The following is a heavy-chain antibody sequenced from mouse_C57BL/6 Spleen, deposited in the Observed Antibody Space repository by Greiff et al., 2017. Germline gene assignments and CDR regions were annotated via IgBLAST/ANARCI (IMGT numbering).Heavy chain of an antibody. CDR2: INPGSGGT. CDR3: ARSDYGNLYFDY. V-gene: IGHV1-54*01. Sequence: QVQLKESGAELVRPGTSVKVSCKASGYAFTNYLIEWVKQRPGQGLEWIGVINPGSGGTNYNEKFKGKATLTADKSSSTAYMQLSSLTSEDSAVYFCARSDYGNLYFDYWGQGTTLTVSS. CDR1: GYAFTNYL. D-gene: IGHD2-1*01. J-gene: IGHJ2*01.